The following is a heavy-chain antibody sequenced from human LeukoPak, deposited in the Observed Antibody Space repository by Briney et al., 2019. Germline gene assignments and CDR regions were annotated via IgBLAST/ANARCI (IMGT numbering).Heavy chain of an antibody. D-gene: IGHD6-6*01. CDR3: ARDSSSSFYFPDV. CDR2: IYYSGST. V-gene: IGHV4-59*11. J-gene: IGHJ6*04. CDR1: GGSISSHY. Sequence: SETLSLTCTVSGGSISSHYWSWIRQPPGKGLEWIGYIYYSGSTNYNPSLKSRVTISVDTSKTQFSLKLSSVTAADTAVHFCARDSSSSFYFPDVWGKGTTVTVSS.